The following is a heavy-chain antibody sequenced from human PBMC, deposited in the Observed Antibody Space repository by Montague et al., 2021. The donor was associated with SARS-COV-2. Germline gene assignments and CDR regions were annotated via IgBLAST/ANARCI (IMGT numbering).Heavy chain of an antibody. CDR3: IRDSGDFVGVLDY. CDR1: GGSISIDNCS. J-gene: IGHJ4*02. Sequence: TLSLTCAVSGGSISIDNCSWNWIRQPPGMGLEWYSSIYHSGSTTYNLSRAGRVTTSIDKTKIQFSLNLKSVAAAAAALCDCIRDSGDFVGVLDYWGQGTLVTVSS. V-gene: IGHV4-30-2*01. D-gene: IGHD2-21*01. CDR2: IYHSGST.